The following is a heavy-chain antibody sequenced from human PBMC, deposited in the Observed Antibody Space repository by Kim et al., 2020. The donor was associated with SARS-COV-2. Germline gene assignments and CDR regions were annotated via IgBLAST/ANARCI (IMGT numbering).Heavy chain of an antibody. Sequence: SETLSLTCTVSGGSISSSSYYWGWIRQPPGKGLEWIGSIYYSGSTYYNPSLKSRVTISVDTSKNQFSLKLSSVTAADPAVYYCARLVTICGVVMYNWFDPWGQGTLVTVSS. D-gene: IGHD3-3*01. J-gene: IGHJ5*02. CDR2: IYYSGST. V-gene: IGHV4-39*01. CDR3: ARLVTICGVVMYNWFDP. CDR1: GGSISSSSYY.